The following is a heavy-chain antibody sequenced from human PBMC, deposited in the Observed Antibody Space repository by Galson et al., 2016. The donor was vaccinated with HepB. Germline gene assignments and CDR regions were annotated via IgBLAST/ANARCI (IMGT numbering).Heavy chain of an antibody. D-gene: IGHD3-10*01. V-gene: IGHV1-24*01. CDR3: TTPNDSGSYFGWFDP. Sequence: SVKVSCKVSGYTLSELSMHWVRQALGKGLEWMGGSDPEDGEMIYAQKFQGRVTMTEDTSTETAYMELSSLRSEDTAVYYCTTPNDSGSYFGWFDPWGQGTLVTVSS. J-gene: IGHJ5*02. CDR1: GYTLSELS. CDR2: SDPEDGEM.